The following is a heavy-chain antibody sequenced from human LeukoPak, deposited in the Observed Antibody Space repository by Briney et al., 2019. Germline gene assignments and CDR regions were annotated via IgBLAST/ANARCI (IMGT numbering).Heavy chain of an antibody. D-gene: IGHD6-13*01. Sequence: SETLSLTCAVYGGSFSGYYWSWIRQPPGKGLEWIGEINHSGSTNYNPSLKGRATISVDTSKNQFSLKLSSVTAADTAVYYCARATRIAAASGWFDPWGQGTLVTVSS. CDR3: ARATRIAAASGWFDP. J-gene: IGHJ5*02. CDR2: INHSGST. CDR1: GGSFSGYY. V-gene: IGHV4-34*01.